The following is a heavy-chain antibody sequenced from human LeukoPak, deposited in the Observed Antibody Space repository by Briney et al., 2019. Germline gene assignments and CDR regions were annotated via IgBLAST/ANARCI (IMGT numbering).Heavy chain of an antibody. CDR1: GGSFSGYY. Sequence: SETLSLTCAVYGGSFSGYYWSWIRQPPGKGLEWIGGINHSGSTNYNPSLKSRVTISVDTSKNQFSLKLSSVTAADTAVYYCARAGTYCSGGSCYPKYYFDYWGQGTLVTVSS. CDR2: INHSGST. V-gene: IGHV4-34*01. D-gene: IGHD2-15*01. J-gene: IGHJ4*02. CDR3: ARAGTYCSGGSCYPKYYFDY.